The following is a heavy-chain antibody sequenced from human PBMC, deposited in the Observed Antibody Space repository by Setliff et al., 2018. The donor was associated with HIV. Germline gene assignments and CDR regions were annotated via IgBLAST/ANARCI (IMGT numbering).Heavy chain of an antibody. CDR2: INDSGST. CDR3: GRGSRITIFGVVKGTNWFDP. D-gene: IGHD3-3*01. CDR1: GGSFSGYY. Sequence: SETLSLTCAVYGGSFSGYYWSWIRQPPGKGLEWIGEINDSGSTNYNPSLKSRVTMSVDTSKNQFSLKLNSATAADTAVYYCGRGSRITIFGVVKGTNWFDPWGQGTLVTVSS. J-gene: IGHJ5*02. V-gene: IGHV4-34*01.